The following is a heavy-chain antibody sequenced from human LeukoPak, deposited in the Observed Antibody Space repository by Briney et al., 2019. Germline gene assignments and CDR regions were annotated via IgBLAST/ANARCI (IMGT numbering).Heavy chain of an antibody. J-gene: IGHJ4*02. V-gene: IGHV3-21*01. CDR2: ISPGSTYI. CDR1: GFTFSSYN. CDR3: ARALDGYNEDY. D-gene: IGHD5-24*01. Sequence: GGSLRLSCAAFGFTFSSYNMNWVRQAPGKGLEWVSCISPGSTYIHYADSVRGRFTISRDNAQNSLYLQMNSLRAEDTAVYYCARALDGYNEDYWGQGTLVTVSS.